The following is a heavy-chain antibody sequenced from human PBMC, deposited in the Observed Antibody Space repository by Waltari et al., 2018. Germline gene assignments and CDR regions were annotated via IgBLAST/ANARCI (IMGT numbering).Heavy chain of an antibody. Sequence: EVQLVESGGGLVQPGGSLRLSCAASGFTFSSYSMTWVRQAPGKGLAWISSIGRSRYDIYSADSVKCRLTISRDNAKNSLYLQMNSLRVEDTAVYYCARGEYSLTYWGQGTLVTVPS. CDR2: IGRSRYDI. CDR1: GFTFSSYS. V-gene: IGHV3-48*04. D-gene: IGHD6-6*01. J-gene: IGHJ4*02. CDR3: ARGEYSLTY.